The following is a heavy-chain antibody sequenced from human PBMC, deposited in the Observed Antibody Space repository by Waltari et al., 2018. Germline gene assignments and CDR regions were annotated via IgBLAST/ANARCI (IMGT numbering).Heavy chain of an antibody. CDR1: GGSFSGYY. CDR3: ARGRFYDYVWGSYRYTGAFDY. D-gene: IGHD3-16*02. CDR2: INHSGST. Sequence: QVQLQQWGAGLLKPSETLSLTCAVYGGSFSGYYWSWIRKPPGKGLEWIGEINHSGSTNYNPSLKSRVTISVDTSKNQFSLKLSSVTAADTAVYYCARGRFYDYVWGSYRYTGAFDYWGQGTLVTVSS. J-gene: IGHJ4*02. V-gene: IGHV4-34*01.